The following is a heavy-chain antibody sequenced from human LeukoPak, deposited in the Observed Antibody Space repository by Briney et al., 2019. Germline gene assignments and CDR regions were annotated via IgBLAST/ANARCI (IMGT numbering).Heavy chain of an antibody. CDR1: GFTFTTYG. CDR3: ARDRLSSSQNNYIDY. V-gene: IGHV3-33*01. D-gene: IGHD6-13*01. Sequence: GSPRLSCAASGFTFTTYGVHWVRQAPGKGLEWVALIWHDGSSEYYAESVKGRFSISRDTSKNTVYLQMNSLRAEDTAMYHCARDRLSSSQNNYIDYWGQGTLVTVSS. CDR2: IWHDGSSE. J-gene: IGHJ4*02.